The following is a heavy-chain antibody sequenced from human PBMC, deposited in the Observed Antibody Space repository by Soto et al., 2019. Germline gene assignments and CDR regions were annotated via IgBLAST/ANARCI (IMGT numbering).Heavy chain of an antibody. CDR1: GGPFRSYA. CDR3: ARYPTQQLDPYYFDY. J-gene: IGHJ4*02. V-gene: IGHV1-69*01. CDR2: IIPIFGTA. Sequence: QVQLVQSGAEVKKPGSSVKVSCKASGGPFRSYAISWVRQAPGQGLEWMGGIIPIFGTANYAQKFEGRVTSAADESTSTAYMELSSLRSEDTAVYYCARYPTQQLDPYYFDYWGQGTLVTVSS. D-gene: IGHD6-13*01.